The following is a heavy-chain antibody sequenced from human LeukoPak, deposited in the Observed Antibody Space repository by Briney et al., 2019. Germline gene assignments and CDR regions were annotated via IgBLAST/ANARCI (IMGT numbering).Heavy chain of an antibody. J-gene: IGHJ4*02. Sequence: GGSLRLSCTASGFSFSDYDMNWVRQAPGKGLEWVSPISGSSSHRYYADSAKGRFTISRDNAKNSLYLQMNSLRAEDTAVYYCARAFPPLRTSAAGDYWGQGTLVSVSS. CDR3: ARAFPPLRTSAAGDY. CDR2: ISGSSSHR. V-gene: IGHV3-21*06. D-gene: IGHD6-25*01. CDR1: GFSFSDYD.